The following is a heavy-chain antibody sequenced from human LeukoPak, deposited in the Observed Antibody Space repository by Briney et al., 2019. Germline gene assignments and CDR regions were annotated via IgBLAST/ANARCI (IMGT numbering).Heavy chain of an antibody. V-gene: IGHV3-23*01. CDR2: ISGSGGST. J-gene: IGHJ4*02. D-gene: IGHD1-26*01. Sequence: PGGSLRLSCAASGFTFSSYAMSWVRQAPGQGLEWVSAISGSGGSTYYADSVKGRFTISRDNSKNTLYLQMNSLRAEDTAVYYCARASGSYEKYYLDYWGQGTLVTVSS. CDR1: GFTFSSYA. CDR3: ARASGSYEKYYLDY.